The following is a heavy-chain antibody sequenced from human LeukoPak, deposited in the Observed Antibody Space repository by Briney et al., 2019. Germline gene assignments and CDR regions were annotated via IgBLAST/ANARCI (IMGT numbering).Heavy chain of an antibody. V-gene: IGHV1-2*02. CDR3: ARDRYSYDVNFDY. CDR2: INPNSGGT. D-gene: IGHD5-18*01. Sequence: ASVKVSCKASGYTFTGYYMHWVRQAPGQGLEWMGWINPNSGGTNYAQKFQGRVTMTRDTSISTAYMELSRLRSDDTAVYYCARDRYSYDVNFDYWGQGTLVTVSS. J-gene: IGHJ4*02. CDR1: GYTFTGYY.